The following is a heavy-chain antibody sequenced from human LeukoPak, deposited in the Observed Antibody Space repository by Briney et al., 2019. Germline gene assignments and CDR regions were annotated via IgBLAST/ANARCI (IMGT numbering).Heavy chain of an antibody. CDR2: IYPGDSDT. Sequence: PGESLKISCKGSGYSFTSYWIGWVRQMPGKGLEWMGIIYPGDSDTRYSPSFQGQVTISADKSISTAYLQWSSLKASDTAMYYCARVQSSSSGDLWFGELGYYMDVWGKGTTVTVPS. V-gene: IGHV5-51*01. J-gene: IGHJ6*03. CDR3: ARVQSSSSGDLWFGELGYYMDV. CDR1: GYSFTSYW. D-gene: IGHD3-10*01.